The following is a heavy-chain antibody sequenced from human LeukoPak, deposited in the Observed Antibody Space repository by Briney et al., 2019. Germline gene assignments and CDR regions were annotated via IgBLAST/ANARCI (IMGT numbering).Heavy chain of an antibody. D-gene: IGHD3-10*01. CDR2: TSGSGVTT. V-gene: IGHV3-23*01. CDR3: AKMHYFGSGSPVY. CDR1: GFTFSSYA. J-gene: IGHJ4*02. Sequence: GGSLRLSCAASGFTFSSYAMSWVRQAPGKGLEWVSGTSGSGVTTYYADSVKGRFTISRDNSKNTLYLQMDSLRAEDTAVYYCAKMHYFGSGSPVYWGQGTLVTVSS.